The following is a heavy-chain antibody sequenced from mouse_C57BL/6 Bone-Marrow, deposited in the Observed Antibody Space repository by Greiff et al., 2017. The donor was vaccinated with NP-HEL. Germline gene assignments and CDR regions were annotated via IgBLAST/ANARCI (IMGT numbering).Heavy chain of an antibody. Sequence: EVKLVESGGGLVQSGRSLRLSCATSGFTFSDFYMEWVRQAPGKGLEWIAASRNKANDYTTEYSASVKGRFIVSRDTSQSILYLQMNALRAEDTAIYYCAIDARGQGFDYWGQGTTLTVSS. J-gene: IGHJ2*01. V-gene: IGHV7-1*01. CDR2: SRNKANDYTT. CDR3: AIDARGQGFDY. CDR1: GFTFSDFY. D-gene: IGHD3-3*01.